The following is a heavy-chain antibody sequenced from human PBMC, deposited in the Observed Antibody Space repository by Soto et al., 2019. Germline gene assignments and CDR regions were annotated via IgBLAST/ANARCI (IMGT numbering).Heavy chain of an antibody. V-gene: IGHV1-69*13. CDR2: IIPIFGTA. D-gene: IGHD3-22*01. CDR1: GGTFSSYA. J-gene: IGHJ4*02. CDR3: ASGPHYYDSSGYYSGLDY. Sequence: GASVKVSCKASGGTFSSYAISWVRQAPGQGLEWMGGIIPIFGTANYAQKFQGRVTITADESTSTAYMELSSLRSEDTAVYYCASGPHYYDSSGYYSGLDYWGQGTLVTVSS.